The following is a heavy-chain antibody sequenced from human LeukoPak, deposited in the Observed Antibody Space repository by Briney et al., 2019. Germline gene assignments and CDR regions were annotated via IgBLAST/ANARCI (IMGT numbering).Heavy chain of an antibody. CDR2: IYFAGTT. J-gene: IGHJ4*02. CDR3: ARDQGGLYDY. V-gene: IGHV4-59*02. D-gene: IGHD1-26*01. CDR1: GGSVSKFY. Sequence: PSETLSLTCSVSGGSVSKFYWSWIRQSPGKGLEWIGNIYFAGTTTFNPSLKSRVTTPVDTSENRLSLKLNSVTTADTALYSCARDQGGLYDYWGPGIVDTVSS.